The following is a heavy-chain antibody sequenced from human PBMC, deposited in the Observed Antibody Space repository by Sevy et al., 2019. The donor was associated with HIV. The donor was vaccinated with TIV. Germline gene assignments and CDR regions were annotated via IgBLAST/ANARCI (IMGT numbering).Heavy chain of an antibody. V-gene: IGHV1-24*01. Sequence: ASVKVSCKVSGYTLTKLSIHWVRQAPGKGLEWMGNFDPQYGETIYAQRFRGRLTMSEDTSPDTAFMELSSLTSEDTAVYYCAAVGLRYFSGSSSYQGDWFDPWGQGTLVTVSS. CDR1: GYTLTKLS. D-gene: IGHD2-15*01. CDR3: AAVGLRYFSGSSSYQGDWFDP. CDR2: FDPQYGET. J-gene: IGHJ5*02.